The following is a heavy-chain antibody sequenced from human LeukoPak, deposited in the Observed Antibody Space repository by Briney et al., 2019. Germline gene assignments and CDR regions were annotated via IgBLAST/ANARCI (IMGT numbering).Heavy chain of an antibody. CDR3: AREIFGARAFQY. Sequence: PSETLSLTCSVSDDSITMYYWTWIRQPPGKGLEWIGYVDHTGSTNFNPSLNGRVSISRDTTKNLFSLRLRSVTAADTAVYYCAREIFGARAFQYWGQGILVTVSS. CDR2: VDHTGST. J-gene: IGHJ4*02. V-gene: IGHV4-59*01. CDR1: DDSITMYY. D-gene: IGHD3-3*01.